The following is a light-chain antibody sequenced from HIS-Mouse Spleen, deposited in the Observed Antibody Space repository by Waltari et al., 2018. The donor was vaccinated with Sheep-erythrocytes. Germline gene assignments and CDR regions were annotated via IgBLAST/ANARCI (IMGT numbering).Light chain of an antibody. V-gene: IGLV3-1*01. CDR1: DLGDEY. Sequence: SYELTQPPSVSVSPGQTASITRSGSDLGDEYACWYQQKPGQSPVRVIYQDSKRPSGIPERFSGSNSGNTATLTISGTQAMDEADYYCQAWDSSTAVVFGGGTKLTVL. J-gene: IGLJ2*01. CDR2: QDS. CDR3: QAWDSSTAVV.